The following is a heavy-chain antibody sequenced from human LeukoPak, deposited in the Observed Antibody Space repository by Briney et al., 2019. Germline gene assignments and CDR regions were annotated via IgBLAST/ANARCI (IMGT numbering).Heavy chain of an antibody. D-gene: IGHD2-2*01. CDR1: GYSFTSYW. CDR3: ARHPDIVVVPADGWFDP. Sequence: GESLKISCKGSGYSFTSYWISWVRQMPGKGLEWMGRIDPSDSYTNYSPSFQGHVTISADKSISTAYLQWSSLKASDTAMYYCARHPDIVVVPADGWFDPWGQGTLVTVSS. J-gene: IGHJ5*02. CDR2: IDPSDSYT. V-gene: IGHV5-10-1*01.